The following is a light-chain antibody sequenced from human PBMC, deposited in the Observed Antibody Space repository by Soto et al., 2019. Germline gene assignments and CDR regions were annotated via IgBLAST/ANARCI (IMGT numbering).Light chain of an antibody. Sequence: QSVLTQPPSASGTPGQRVTISCSGGSSNIGRDYVYWYQQLPGTAPKLLIYTNNQRPSGVPDRFSGSKSGTSASLAISGLRSEDEADYYCAAWDDSLSTWVFGGGTKLTVL. V-gene: IGLV1-47*02. J-gene: IGLJ3*02. CDR1: SSNIGRDY. CDR3: AAWDDSLSTWV. CDR2: TNN.